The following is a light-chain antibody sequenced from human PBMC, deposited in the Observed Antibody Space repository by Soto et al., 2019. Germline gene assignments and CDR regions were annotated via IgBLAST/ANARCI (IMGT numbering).Light chain of an antibody. V-gene: IGKV3-15*01. CDR2: GAS. CDR1: QSVSSN. J-gene: IGKJ1*01. CDR3: QQYNNWPVT. Sequence: EIVMTQSPATLSVSTGERATLSCRASQSVSSNLAWYQQKPGQAPRLLIYGASTRATGIPARFSGSGSGTEFTLTISSLQSEDFAVYYCQQYNNWPVTFGQGTKV.